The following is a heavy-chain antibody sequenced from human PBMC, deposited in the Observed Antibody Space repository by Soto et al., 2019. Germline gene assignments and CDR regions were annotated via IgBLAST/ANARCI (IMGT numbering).Heavy chain of an antibody. Sequence: PSETLTLTCTVSGGSISSYYWSWIRQPPGKGLEWIGYIYYSGSTNYNPSLKSRVTISVDTSKNQFSLKLSSVTAADTAVYYCARVALRLDYWGQGTLVTVSS. V-gene: IGHV4-59*01. CDR1: GGSISSYY. CDR2: IYYSGST. CDR3: ARVALRLDY. J-gene: IGHJ4*02.